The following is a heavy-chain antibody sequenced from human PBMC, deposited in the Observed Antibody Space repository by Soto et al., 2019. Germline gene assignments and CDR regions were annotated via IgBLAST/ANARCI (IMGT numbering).Heavy chain of an antibody. CDR2: ISGSGGST. D-gene: IGHD1-26*01. J-gene: IGHJ4*02. CDR1: GFTFSSYG. CDR3: AKASAPGGTYFPLWF. V-gene: IGHV3-23*01. Sequence: PGGSLRLSCAASGFTFSSYGMSWVRQAPGKGLEWVPSISGSGGSTYYADSVKGRFTISRDNSKNTLYLQMNSLRAEDTAVYYCAKASAPGGTYFPLWFWGQGTLVTVSS.